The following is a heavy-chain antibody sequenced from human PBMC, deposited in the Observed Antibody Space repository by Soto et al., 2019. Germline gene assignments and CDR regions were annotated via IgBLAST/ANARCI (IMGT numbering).Heavy chain of an antibody. CDR2: IIPKLGSA. CDR3: ARPAVPIPLGSSTSYLLWFDP. D-gene: IGHD2-2*01. V-gene: IGHV1-69*13. CDR1: GGGNLRDYR. Sequence: SVKVSCKASGGGNLRDYRTTWVRRAPGQGLEWMGGIIPKLGSANYAQNFQGRVTVTADESANTAYMELSSLRSEDTAVYYCARPAVPIPLGSSTSYLLWFDPWGQGTLVTVSS. J-gene: IGHJ5*02.